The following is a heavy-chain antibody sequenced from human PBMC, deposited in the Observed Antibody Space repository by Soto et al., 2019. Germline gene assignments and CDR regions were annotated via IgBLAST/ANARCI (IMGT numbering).Heavy chain of an antibody. J-gene: IGHJ4*02. CDR2: ISSSSYI. CDR1: GFTFSSYR. D-gene: IGHD1-7*01. V-gene: IGHV3-21*01. Sequence: PVGSLRLSCAASGFTFSSYRMNWVRQAPGKGLEWVSSISSSSYIYYADSVKGRFTISRDNAKNSLYLQMNSLRAEDTAVYYCAREGELELRGFDYWGQGTLVTVSS. CDR3: AREGELELRGFDY.